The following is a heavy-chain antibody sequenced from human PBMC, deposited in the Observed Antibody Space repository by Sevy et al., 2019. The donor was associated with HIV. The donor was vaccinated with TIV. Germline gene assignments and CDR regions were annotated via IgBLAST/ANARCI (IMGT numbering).Heavy chain of an antibody. V-gene: IGHV3-30*18. D-gene: IGHD6-13*01. Sequence: GGSLRLSCAASGFTFSSYGMHWVRQAPGKGLEWVAVISYDGSNKYYADSVKGRFTISRDNSKNTLYLQMNSLRAEDTAVYYCAKDTGYSSSWYSHYYHGMDVWGQGTTVTVSS. J-gene: IGHJ6*02. CDR3: AKDTGYSSSWYSHYYHGMDV. CDR1: GFTFSSYG. CDR2: ISYDGSNK.